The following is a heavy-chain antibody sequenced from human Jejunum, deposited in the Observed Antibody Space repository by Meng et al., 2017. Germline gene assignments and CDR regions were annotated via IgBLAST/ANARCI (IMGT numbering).Heavy chain of an antibody. V-gene: IGHV3-23*01. Sequence: GGSLRLSCAASGFTFNTYAMSWIRQAPGKGLEWVSVISDNGGRIFYADSVRGRFTVSRDNSKNTLYLQMNSLRADDTAIYYCAKGGYSFGYNDYWGQGTLVTVSS. CDR1: GFTFNTYA. CDR3: AKGGYSFGYNDY. J-gene: IGHJ4*02. D-gene: IGHD5-12*01. CDR2: ISDNGGRI.